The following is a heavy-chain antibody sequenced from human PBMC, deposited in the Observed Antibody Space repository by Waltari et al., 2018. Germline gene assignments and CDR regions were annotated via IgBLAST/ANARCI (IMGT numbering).Heavy chain of an antibody. CDR3: ARVKVVIPNFDY. Sequence: EVQLVESGGGLVQPGGSLRLSCAASGFTFSSYWLRWVLQAPGKGLEWVANIKQDGSEKYYVDSVKGRFTISRDNAKNSLYLQMNSLRAEDTAVYYCARVKVVIPNFDYWGQGTLVTVSS. J-gene: IGHJ4*02. CDR2: IKQDGSEK. CDR1: GFTFSSYW. D-gene: IGHD3-22*01. V-gene: IGHV3-7*01.